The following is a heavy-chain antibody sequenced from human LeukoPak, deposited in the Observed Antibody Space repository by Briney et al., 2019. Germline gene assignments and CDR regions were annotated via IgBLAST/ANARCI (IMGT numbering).Heavy chain of an antibody. CDR3: ASGITMVRGVIHGHFDY. J-gene: IGHJ4*02. Sequence: ASVKVSCKASGYTFTSYGISWVRQAPGQGLEWMGWISAYSGNTNYAQKLQGRVTMTTDTSTSTAYMELRSLRSDDTAVYYCASGITMVRGVIHGHFDYWGQGTLVTVSS. D-gene: IGHD3-10*01. CDR1: GYTFTSYG. CDR2: ISAYSGNT. V-gene: IGHV1-18*01.